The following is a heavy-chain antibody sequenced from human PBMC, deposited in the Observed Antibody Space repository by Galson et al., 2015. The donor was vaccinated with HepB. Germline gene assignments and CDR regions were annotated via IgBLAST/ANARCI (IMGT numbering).Heavy chain of an antibody. D-gene: IGHD2-2*01. CDR1: GYTFTGYY. Sequence: SVKVSCKASGYTFTGYYMHWVRQAPGQGLEWMGWINPNSGGTNYAQKFQGRVTMTRDTSISTAYMELSRLRSDDTAVYYCARDSSTSRRPGSYYYYMDVWCKGTTVTVSS. V-gene: IGHV1-2*02. J-gene: IGHJ6*03. CDR3: ARDSSTSRRPGSYYYYMDV. CDR2: INPNSGGT.